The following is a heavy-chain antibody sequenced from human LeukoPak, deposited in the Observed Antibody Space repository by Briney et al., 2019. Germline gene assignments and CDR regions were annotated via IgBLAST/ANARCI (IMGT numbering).Heavy chain of an antibody. V-gene: IGHV1-2*06. J-gene: IGHJ4*02. Sequence: ASVKVSCKASGYTFTGYYMHWVRQAPGQGLEWMGRINPNSGGTNYAQKFQGRVTMTRDTSISTAYMELSRLRSDDTAVYYCARSDYGSGSYSHWGQGTLVTVS. CDR2: INPNSGGT. D-gene: IGHD3-10*01. CDR1: GYTFTGYY. CDR3: ARSDYGSGSYSH.